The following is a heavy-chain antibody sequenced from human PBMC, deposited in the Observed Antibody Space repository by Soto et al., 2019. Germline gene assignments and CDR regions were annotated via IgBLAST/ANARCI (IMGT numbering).Heavy chain of an antibody. CDR3: ASGTYYGDYYFDY. CDR2: ISSSSSYI. CDR1: GFTFSSYN. D-gene: IGHD4-17*01. Sequence: EVQLVESGGGLVKPGGSLRLSCAASGFTFSSYNMNWVRQAPGKGLEWVSSISSSSSYIYYADSVKGRFTISRDNAKNSLYLQVNSLRAEDTAVYYCASGTYYGDYYFDYWGQGTLVTVSS. V-gene: IGHV3-21*01. J-gene: IGHJ4*02.